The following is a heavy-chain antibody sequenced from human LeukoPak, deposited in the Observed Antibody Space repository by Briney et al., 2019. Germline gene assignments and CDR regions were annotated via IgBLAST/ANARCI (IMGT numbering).Heavy chain of an antibody. D-gene: IGHD4-17*01. CDR2: ISGSGGST. CDR3: AKFRVTTRGSFDY. V-gene: IGHV3-23*01. Sequence: GGSLRLSCAASGFTFSSDAMSWVRQAPGKGLEWVSGISGSGGSTYYVESVKGRFTISRDNSKNTLYLQMNSLRAEDTAVYYCAKFRVTTRGSFDYWGQGTLVTVSS. CDR1: GFTFSSDA. J-gene: IGHJ4*02.